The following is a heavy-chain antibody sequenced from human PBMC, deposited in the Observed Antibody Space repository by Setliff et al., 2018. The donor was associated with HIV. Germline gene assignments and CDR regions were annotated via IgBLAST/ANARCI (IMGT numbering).Heavy chain of an antibody. CDR3: AREPIVTTRQGFFDL. J-gene: IGHJ4*02. Sequence: SETLSLTCAVSGDSFSSATHFWSWVRQRPGKGLEWLGYIFSTGDTDYNPSLKGRLTISLNTSDNHLYLRLNSVTAADTAVYYCAREPIVTTRQGFFDLWGQGMLVTVSS. CDR1: GDSFSSATHF. V-gene: IGHV4-31*11. CDR2: IFSTGDT. D-gene: IGHD5-12*01.